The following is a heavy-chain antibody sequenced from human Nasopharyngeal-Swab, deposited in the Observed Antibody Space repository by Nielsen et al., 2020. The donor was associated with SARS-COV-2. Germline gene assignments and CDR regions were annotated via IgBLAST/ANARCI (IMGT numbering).Heavy chain of an antibody. D-gene: IGHD2-15*01. J-gene: IGHJ6*02. CDR2: ISSSSSYI. Sequence: GESLKISCAASGFTFSSYSMNWVRQAPGKGLEWVSSISSSSSYIYYADSVKGRFTISRDNAKNSLYLQMNSPRAEDTAVYYCARGNQGYCSGGSCRGRYYYYGMDVWGQGTTVTVSS. CDR3: ARGNQGYCSGGSCRGRYYYYGMDV. V-gene: IGHV3-21*01. CDR1: GFTFSSYS.